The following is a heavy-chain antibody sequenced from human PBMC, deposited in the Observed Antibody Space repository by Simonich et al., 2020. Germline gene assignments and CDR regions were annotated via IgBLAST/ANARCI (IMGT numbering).Heavy chain of an antibody. Sequence: EVQLVESGGGLVKHGGSLRLSCAASGVTFSSYSMYWVRQSPGEGLEWGSSISSSSSYIYYADSVKGRFTISRDNAKNSLYLQMNSLRAEDTAVYYCARWIAVAGTGAYGMDVWGQGTTVTVSS. V-gene: IGHV3-21*01. CDR2: ISSSSSYI. D-gene: IGHD6-19*01. CDR1: GVTFSSYS. CDR3: ARWIAVAGTGAYGMDV. J-gene: IGHJ6*02.